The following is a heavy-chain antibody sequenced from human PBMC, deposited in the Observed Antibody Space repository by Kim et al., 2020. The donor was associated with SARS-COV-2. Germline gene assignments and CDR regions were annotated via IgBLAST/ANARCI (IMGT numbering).Heavy chain of an antibody. CDR1: GFTFNDYA. V-gene: IGHV3-23*01. D-gene: IGHD3-3*01. CDR2: ISGSGENK. J-gene: IGHJ3*02. CDR3: AKDHSGCWRDFFGNGFD. Sequence: GGSLRLSCEASGFTFNDYAMSWVRQAPGKGLEWLSAISGSGENKYYADSVKARFSISRDNSKNTLFLEMISLKAEDTAVYYCAKDHSGCWRDFFGNGFD.